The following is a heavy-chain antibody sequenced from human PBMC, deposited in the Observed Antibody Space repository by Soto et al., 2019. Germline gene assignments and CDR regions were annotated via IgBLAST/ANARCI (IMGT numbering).Heavy chain of an antibody. CDR2: INAGNGNA. CDR1: GYTFTSYT. V-gene: IGHV1-3*01. Sequence: ASVKVSCKASGYTFTSYTMHWVRQAPGQRLEWMGWINAGNGNAKYSQNFQGRVTITRDTSASTAYMELSSLRSEDTAVYYCARVLYYDFWSGCFDYWGQGTLVTVSS. D-gene: IGHD3-3*01. J-gene: IGHJ4*02. CDR3: ARVLYYDFWSGCFDY.